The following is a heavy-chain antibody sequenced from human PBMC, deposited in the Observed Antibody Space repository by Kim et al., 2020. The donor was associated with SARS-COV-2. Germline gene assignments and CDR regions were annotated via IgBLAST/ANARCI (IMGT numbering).Heavy chain of an antibody. Sequence: GESLKISCKGSGYIFTNYWIGWVRQMPGKGLEWMGIIYPGDSDTRYSPSFQGQVTISADKSISTAYLQWSSLKASDTAMYFCARVGILGAPRPNWFDPWGQGTLVTVSS. V-gene: IGHV5-51*01. CDR2: IYPGDSDT. J-gene: IGHJ5*02. CDR3: ARVGILGAPRPNWFDP. D-gene: IGHD1-26*01. CDR1: GYIFTNYW.